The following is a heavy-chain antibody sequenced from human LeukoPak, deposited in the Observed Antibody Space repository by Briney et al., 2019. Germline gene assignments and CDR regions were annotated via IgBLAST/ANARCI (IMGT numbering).Heavy chain of an antibody. V-gene: IGHV7-4-1*02. CDR1: GYTFTSYT. CDR3: ARGNRAVGVDS. CDR2: INTNTGNP. D-gene: IGHD6-19*01. J-gene: IGHJ4*02. Sequence: GASVKVSCKASGYTFTSYTLNWVRQAPGQGLEWMGWINTNTGNPTYAQGFTGRFVFSLDTSLSTTYLQISSLKTEDTAVYFCARGNRAVGVDSWGQGTLVTVSS.